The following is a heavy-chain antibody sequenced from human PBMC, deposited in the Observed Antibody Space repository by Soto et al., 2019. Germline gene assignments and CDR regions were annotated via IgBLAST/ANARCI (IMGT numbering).Heavy chain of an antibody. CDR3: ARVVGAYYFDS. J-gene: IGHJ4*02. Sequence: QVQLVQSGAEVKKPGSSVKVSCKASGGTFSTYAITWVRQAPGQGLEWLGGIIPIFGTTDYARKFQGRVTITAAESTSTVFIELSSLTSEDTAVYYCARVVGAYYFDSWGQGTLVTVSS. D-gene: IGHD1-26*01. CDR2: IIPIFGTT. V-gene: IGHV1-69*01. CDR1: GGTFSTYA.